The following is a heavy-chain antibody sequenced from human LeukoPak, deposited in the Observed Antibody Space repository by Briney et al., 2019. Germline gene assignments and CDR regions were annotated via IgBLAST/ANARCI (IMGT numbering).Heavy chain of an antibody. CDR3: TTRTLSIAVAGMDYFDY. CDR1: GLTFSNAW. CDR2: IKSKTDGGTT. Sequence: GGSLRLSCAASGLTFSNAWMSWVRQAPGKGLEWVGRIKSKTDGGTTDYAAPVKGRFTISRDDSKNTLYLQMNSLKTDDTAVYYCTTRTLSIAVAGMDYFDYWGQGTLVSVSS. D-gene: IGHD6-19*01. V-gene: IGHV3-15*01. J-gene: IGHJ4*02.